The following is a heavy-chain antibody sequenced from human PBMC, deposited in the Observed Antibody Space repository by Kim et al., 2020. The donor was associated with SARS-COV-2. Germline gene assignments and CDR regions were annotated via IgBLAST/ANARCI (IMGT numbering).Heavy chain of an antibody. V-gene: IGHV3-33*01. D-gene: IGHD2-2*02. Sequence: GGSLRLSCAASGFTFSSYGMHWVRQAPGKGLEWVAVIWYDGSNKYYADSVKGRFTISRDNSKNTLYLQMNSLRAEDTAVYYCAREGSRYCSSTSCHTWFDPWGQGTLVTVSS. CDR1: GFTFSSYG. CDR3: AREGSRYCSSTSCHTWFDP. CDR2: IWYDGSNK. J-gene: IGHJ5*02.